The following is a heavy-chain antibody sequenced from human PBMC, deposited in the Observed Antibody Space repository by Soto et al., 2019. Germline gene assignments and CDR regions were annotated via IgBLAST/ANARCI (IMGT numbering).Heavy chain of an antibody. J-gene: IGHJ4*02. Sequence: PGGSLRLSCAASGFTFSDYYMSWIRQAPGKGLEWVSYISSSSYTNYADSVKGRFTISRDNAKNSLYLQMNSLRAEDTAVYYCARVSLGRDGYNRDFDYWGQGTLVTVSS. V-gene: IGHV3-11*05. CDR1: GFTFSDYY. CDR2: ISSSSYT. D-gene: IGHD5-12*01. CDR3: ARVSLGRDGYNRDFDY.